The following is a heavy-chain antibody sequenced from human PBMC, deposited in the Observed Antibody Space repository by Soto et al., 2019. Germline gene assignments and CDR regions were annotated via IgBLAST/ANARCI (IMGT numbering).Heavy chain of an antibody. Sequence: QVLLLQSGSQMKKPGDSVKVSCKASGYTLTIYSIHWLRQAPGQRLEWMGWVDPNNGNTRYSQTLSGRVSLTWDTSAATAFMELHSLSPEDTAVYYCARDSLAVAGSFYDYWGQGALVTVSS. D-gene: IGHD6-19*01. V-gene: IGHV1-3*01. J-gene: IGHJ4*02. CDR3: ARDSLAVAGSFYDY. CDR1: GYTLTIYS. CDR2: VDPNNGNT.